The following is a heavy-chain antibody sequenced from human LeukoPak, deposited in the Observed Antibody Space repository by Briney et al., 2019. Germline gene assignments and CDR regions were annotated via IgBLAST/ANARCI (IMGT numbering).Heavy chain of an antibody. CDR2: IKQDGSDK. Sequence: GGSLRLSCAASGFTFSSYSMSWVRQAPGKGLEWVANIKQDGSDKYYVDSVKGRFTISRDNAQNSLYLQMNSLRAEDTAVYYCARDRGDFDYWGQGTLVTVSS. CDR3: ARDRGDFDY. J-gene: IGHJ4*02. CDR1: GFTFSSYS. V-gene: IGHV3-7*01. D-gene: IGHD4-17*01.